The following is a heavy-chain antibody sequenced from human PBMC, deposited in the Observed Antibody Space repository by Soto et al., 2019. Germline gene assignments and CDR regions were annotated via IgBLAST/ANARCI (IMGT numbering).Heavy chain of an antibody. Sequence: GVSLRLSCAASGFTFSSYWMSWVRQAPGKGLEWVANIKQDGSEKYYVDSVKGRFTISRDNAKNSLYLQMNSLRAEDTAVYYCARELRFLEWSYYYYYGMDVWGQGTTVTVSS. CDR3: ARELRFLEWSYYYYYGMDV. CDR2: IKQDGSEK. D-gene: IGHD3-3*01. CDR1: GFTFSSYW. J-gene: IGHJ6*02. V-gene: IGHV3-7*01.